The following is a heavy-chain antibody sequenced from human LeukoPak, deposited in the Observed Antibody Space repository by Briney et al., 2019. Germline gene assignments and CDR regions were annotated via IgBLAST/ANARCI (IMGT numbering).Heavy chain of an antibody. CDR1: GFTFSGYP. CDR2: ISYDGSNK. J-gene: IGHJ4*02. Sequence: GKSLRLSCAASGFTFSGYPIHWVRQAPGKGLEWVAVISYDGSNKYYADSVKGRFTISRDNSKNTLYLQMNSLRAEDTAVYYCARDGFGDIAARPLDYWGQGTLVTVSS. V-gene: IGHV3-30-3*01. CDR3: ARDGFGDIAARPLDY. D-gene: IGHD6-6*01.